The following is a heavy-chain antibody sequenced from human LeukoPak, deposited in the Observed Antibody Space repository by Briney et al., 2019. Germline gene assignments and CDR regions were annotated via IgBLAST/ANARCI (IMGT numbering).Heavy chain of an antibody. J-gene: IGHJ5*02. CDR3: AVSDWFDP. CDR1: GFSISDYW. Sequence: PGGSLRLSCAASGFSISDYWMHWVRQAPGKGLVCVSRLKSDGSITVYADSVKGRFTISRDNAKNTLYLQMNSLRAEDTAVYYCAVSDWFDPWGQGTLVTVSS. V-gene: IGHV3-74*01. CDR2: LKSDGSIT. D-gene: IGHD5/OR15-5a*01.